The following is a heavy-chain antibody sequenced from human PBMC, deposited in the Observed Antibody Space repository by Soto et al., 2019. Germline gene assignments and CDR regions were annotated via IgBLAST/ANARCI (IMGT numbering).Heavy chain of an antibody. V-gene: IGHV1-69*13. Sequence: SVKVSCKASGGTLSSYAISWVRQAPGQGLEWMGGIIPIFGTANYAQKFQGRVTITADESTSTAYMELSSLRSEDTAVYYCARDNSATGNYYGMDVWGQGTTVTVSS. J-gene: IGHJ6*02. D-gene: IGHD6-25*01. CDR3: ARDNSATGNYYGMDV. CDR2: IIPIFGTA. CDR1: GGTLSSYA.